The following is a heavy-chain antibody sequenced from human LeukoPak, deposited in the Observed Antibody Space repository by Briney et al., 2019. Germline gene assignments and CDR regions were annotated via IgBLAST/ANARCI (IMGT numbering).Heavy chain of an antibody. J-gene: IGHJ3*02. D-gene: IGHD5-18*01. Sequence: GGSLRLSCAASGFTFSCYAMSWVRQAPGKGLEWVSAISGSGGSTYYADSVKGRFTISRDNSKNALYLQMNSLRAEDTAVYYCAKDYWDTAMVDDAFDIWGQGTMVTVSS. V-gene: IGHV3-23*01. CDR1: GFTFSCYA. CDR3: AKDYWDTAMVDDAFDI. CDR2: ISGSGGST.